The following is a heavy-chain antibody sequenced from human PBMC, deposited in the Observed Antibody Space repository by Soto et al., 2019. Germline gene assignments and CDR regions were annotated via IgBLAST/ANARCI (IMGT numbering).Heavy chain of an antibody. J-gene: IGHJ4*02. CDR3: ARSFSSSWYYFDY. Sequence: ASVKVSCKASGYTFTIYYLHWVLQAPGQGLEWMGIINPSGGSASYVQKFQGRLTMTRDTSTSTVYMDLSSLRSEDTAVYYCARSFSSSWYYFDYWGQGTLVTVSS. V-gene: IGHV1-46*01. D-gene: IGHD6-13*01. CDR2: INPSGGSA. CDR1: GYTFTIYY.